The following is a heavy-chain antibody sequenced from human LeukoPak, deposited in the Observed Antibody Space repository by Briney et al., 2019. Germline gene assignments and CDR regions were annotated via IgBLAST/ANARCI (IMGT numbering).Heavy chain of an antibody. CDR2: INHSGST. V-gene: IGHV4-34*01. D-gene: IGHD2-15*01. J-gene: IGHJ4*02. CDR1: GGSFSGYY. CDR3: ARRSLVAATRRPFDY. Sequence: SETLSLXCAVYGGSFSGYYWSWIRQPPGKGLEWIGEINHSGSTNYNPSLKSRVTISVDTSKNQFSLKLSSVTAADTAVYYCARRSLVAATRRPFDYWGRGTLVTVSS.